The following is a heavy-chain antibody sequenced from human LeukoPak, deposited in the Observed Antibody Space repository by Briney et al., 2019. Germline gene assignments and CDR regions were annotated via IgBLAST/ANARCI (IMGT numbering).Heavy chain of an antibody. V-gene: IGHV3-21*01. CDR3: ARVVDSGWRSDAFDI. J-gene: IGHJ3*02. Sequence: GGSLRLSCAASGFTFSRYSMNWVRQAPGKGLEWVSSISSSSSYIYYADSLKGRLTISRDNAKNSLYLQMNSLRAEDTAVYYCARVVDSGWRSDAFDIWGQGTMVTVSS. CDR2: ISSSSSYI. D-gene: IGHD6-19*01. CDR1: GFTFSRYS.